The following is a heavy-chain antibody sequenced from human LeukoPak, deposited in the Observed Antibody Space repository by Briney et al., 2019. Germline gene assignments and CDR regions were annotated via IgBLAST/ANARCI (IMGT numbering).Heavy chain of an antibody. CDR1: GGTFSSYA. V-gene: IGHV1-69*13. Sequence: XVKVSCKASGGTFSSYAISWVRQAPGQGLEWMGGIIPIFGTANYAQKFKGRVTINADEYTSTAYMQLSSLRSEDTAVYYCASPYQLPLGTWGQGTLVTVSS. CDR3: ASPYQLPLGT. J-gene: IGHJ5*02. D-gene: IGHD2-2*01. CDR2: IIPIFGTA.